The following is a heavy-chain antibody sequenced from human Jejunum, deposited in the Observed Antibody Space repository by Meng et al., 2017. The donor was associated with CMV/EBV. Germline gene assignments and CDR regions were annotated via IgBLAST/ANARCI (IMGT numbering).Heavy chain of an antibody. D-gene: IGHD1-1*01. J-gene: IGHJ4*02. CDR1: SDYG. V-gene: IGHV3-30*04. Sequence: SDYGMQWVRQAPGKGLEWVAVISLDGRNSYYADSVEGRFTISRDESKNTLFLQMNNLRPEDTALYYCARASGGTMVVLVTTGFDYWGQGTVVTVSS. CDR2: ISLDGRNS. CDR3: ARASGGTMVVLVTTGFDY.